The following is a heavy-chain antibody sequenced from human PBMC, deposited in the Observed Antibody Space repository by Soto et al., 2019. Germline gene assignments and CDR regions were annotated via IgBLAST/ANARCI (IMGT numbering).Heavy chain of an antibody. V-gene: IGHV4-30-4*01. CDR3: ARVYNWNVRPFDY. CDR1: GGSISSGDYY. J-gene: IGHJ4*02. D-gene: IGHD1-1*01. CDR2: IYYSGST. Sequence: SETLSLTCTVSGGSISSGDYYWSWIRQPPGKGLEWIGYIYYSGSTYYNPSLKSRVTISVDTSKNQFSLKLSSVTAADTAVYYCARVYNWNVRPFDYWGQGTLVTVSS.